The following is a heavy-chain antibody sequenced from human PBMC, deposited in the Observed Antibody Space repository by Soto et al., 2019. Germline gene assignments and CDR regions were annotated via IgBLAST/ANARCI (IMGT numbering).Heavy chain of an antibody. V-gene: IGHV4-4*09. J-gene: IGHJ3*02. CDR3: ARGLYAFDI. Sequence: SETLSLTCTVSCGSINSYYWNWIRQPPGKGLEWIGYIYFGGSTDYNPSLKSRVTISEDPSKRQFSLKLSSVTAADTAVYYCARGLYAFDIWGHGTMVTVS. CDR1: CGSINSYY. CDR2: IYFGGST.